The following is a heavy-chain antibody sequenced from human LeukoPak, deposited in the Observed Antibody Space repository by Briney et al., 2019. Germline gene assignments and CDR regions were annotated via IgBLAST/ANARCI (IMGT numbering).Heavy chain of an antibody. CDR2: ISGDGGST. Sequence: PGGSLRLSCVASGLNFDDSAMYWVRQAPGKGLEWVSLISGDGGSTFSADSVKGRFSISRDNSKNSLYLQMNSLRSEDTAMYYCAKESGKFDYWGQGTLVAVSS. J-gene: IGHJ4*02. CDR3: AKESGKFDY. CDR1: GLNFDDSA. V-gene: IGHV3-43*02.